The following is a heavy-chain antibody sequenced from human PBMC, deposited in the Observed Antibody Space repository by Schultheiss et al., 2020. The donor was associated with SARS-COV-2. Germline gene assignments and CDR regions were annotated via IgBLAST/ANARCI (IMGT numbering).Heavy chain of an antibody. CDR1: GGSFSGYY. D-gene: IGHD3-3*01. V-gene: IGHV4-34*01. Sequence: SETLSLTCAVYGGSFSGYYWGWIRQPPGKGLEWIGEIYHSGSTNYNPSLKSRVTISVDTSKNQFSLKLSSVTAADTAVYYCARDSPFTYDFWTGYSGSFYYYGMDVWGQGTTVTVSS. J-gene: IGHJ6*02. CDR3: ARDSPFTYDFWTGYSGSFYYYGMDV. CDR2: IYHSGST.